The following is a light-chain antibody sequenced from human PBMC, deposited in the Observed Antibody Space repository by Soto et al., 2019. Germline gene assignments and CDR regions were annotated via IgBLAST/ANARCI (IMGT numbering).Light chain of an antibody. V-gene: IGLV2-8*01. CDR2: EVN. Sequence: QSALTQPPSASGSPGQSVTISCTGTSTDVGGYNYVSWYQQYPGKAPKLMIYEVNKRPSGVPDRFSGSKSGNTASLTVSGLQAEDEADYYCSSYADTNTWVFGGGTKLTVL. CDR1: STDVGGYNY. J-gene: IGLJ3*02. CDR3: SSYADTNTWV.